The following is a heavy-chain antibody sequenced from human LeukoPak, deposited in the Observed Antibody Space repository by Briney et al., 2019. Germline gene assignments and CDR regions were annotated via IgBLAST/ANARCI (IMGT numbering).Heavy chain of an antibody. V-gene: IGHV4-59*01. J-gene: IGHJ4*02. CDR3: ARTEYYFDH. CDR1: GGSISSYY. D-gene: IGHD3-10*01. CDR2: IYYTGST. Sequence: PSETLSLTCTVSGGSISSYYWSWIRQPPGKGLEWIGYIYYTGSTNYNPSLKSRVTISVDTSKNQFSPKLSSVTAADTAVYYCARTEYYFDHWGQGTLVTVSS.